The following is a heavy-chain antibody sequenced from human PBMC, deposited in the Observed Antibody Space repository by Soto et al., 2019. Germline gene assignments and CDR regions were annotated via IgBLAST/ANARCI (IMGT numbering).Heavy chain of an antibody. CDR1: GYTFTAYH. Sequence: QVQLVQSGAEVKKPGASVKVSCKASGYTFTAYHIHWVRQAPGQGLEWMGWINPNTDGTHYAPKFQGRVTMTRDTFISTAHTEVRGLRCGDAAVYYCAAIIIAPLYYYYGLDVWGQGTTFPVSS. J-gene: IGHJ6*02. CDR2: INPNTDGT. CDR3: AAIIIAPLYYYYGLDV. V-gene: IGHV1-2*02. D-gene: IGHD3-10*01.